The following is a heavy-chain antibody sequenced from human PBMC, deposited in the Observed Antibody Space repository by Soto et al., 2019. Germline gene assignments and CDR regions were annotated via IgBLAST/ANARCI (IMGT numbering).Heavy chain of an antibody. Sequence: ASVKVSCKASGYTFTGYYMHWVRQAPGQGLEWMGWINPNSGGTNYAQKFQGWVTMTRDTSISTAYMELSRLRSDDTAVYYCAASVAAAGSWFDPWGQGNLVTVS. V-gene: IGHV1-2*04. J-gene: IGHJ5*02. CDR3: AASVAAAGSWFDP. CDR1: GYTFTGYY. D-gene: IGHD6-13*01. CDR2: INPNSGGT.